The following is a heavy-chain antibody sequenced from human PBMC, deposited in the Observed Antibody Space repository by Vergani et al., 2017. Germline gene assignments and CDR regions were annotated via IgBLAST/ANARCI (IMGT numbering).Heavy chain of an antibody. V-gene: IGHV4-39*01. CDR3: AGGATVVRAAFDI. CDR1: GGSISSSSYY. D-gene: IGHD4-23*01. CDR2: IYYSGST. Sequence: QLQLQESGPGLVKPSETLSLTCTVSGGSISSSSYYWGWIRQPPGKGLEWIGSIYYSGSTYYNPSLKSRVTIYVDTSKNQFSLKLSSVTAADTAVYYCAGGATVVRAAFDIWGQGTMVTVSS. J-gene: IGHJ3*02.